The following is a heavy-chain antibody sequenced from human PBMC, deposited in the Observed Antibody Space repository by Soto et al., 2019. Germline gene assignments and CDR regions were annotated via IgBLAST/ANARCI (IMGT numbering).Heavy chain of an antibody. Sequence: QVQLVQSGAEVQKPGSSVKVSCKASGGTFSSYAISWVRQAPGQGLEWMGGIIPIFGTANYAQKFQGRVTITADESTSTAYMELSSLRSEDTAVYYCARDDGGYYDSSGYYRYNWFDPWGQGTLVTVSS. CDR3: ARDDGGYYDSSGYYRYNWFDP. CDR1: GGTFSSYA. D-gene: IGHD3-22*01. J-gene: IGHJ5*02. CDR2: IIPIFGTA. V-gene: IGHV1-69*01.